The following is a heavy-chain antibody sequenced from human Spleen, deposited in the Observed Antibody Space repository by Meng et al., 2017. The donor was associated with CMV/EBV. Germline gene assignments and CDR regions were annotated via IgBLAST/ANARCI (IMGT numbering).Heavy chain of an antibody. Sequence: GGSLRLSCAASGFTFSNYWMTWVRQGPGKGLEWVANIKQHGNNKYYVDSVRGRFTISRDNAKNSLYLQMNSLRAEDTAVYYCARDRSYYDFWSGLPFYGMDVWGQGTTVTVSS. D-gene: IGHD3-3*01. J-gene: IGHJ6*02. V-gene: IGHV3-7*01. CDR2: IKQHGNNK. CDR1: GFTFSNYW. CDR3: ARDRSYYDFWSGLPFYGMDV.